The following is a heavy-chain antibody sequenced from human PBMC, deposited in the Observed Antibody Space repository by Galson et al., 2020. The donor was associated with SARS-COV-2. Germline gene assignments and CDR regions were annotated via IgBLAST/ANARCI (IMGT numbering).Heavy chain of an antibody. CDR1: GYSFTSYW. CDR3: GSTMNGGKGHGDDGGFGY. D-gene: IGHD2-15*01. CDR2: NYPGDSDT. Sequence: GESLKISCKGSGYSFTSYWLGWVRQMSGKGLEWMGINYPGDSDTRYSPSFQGQVTIAADKSITTAYLQRSSLKAWDTAMYYSGSTMNGGKGHGDDGGFGYWGQGTLVTVSS. V-gene: IGHV5-51*01. J-gene: IGHJ4*02.